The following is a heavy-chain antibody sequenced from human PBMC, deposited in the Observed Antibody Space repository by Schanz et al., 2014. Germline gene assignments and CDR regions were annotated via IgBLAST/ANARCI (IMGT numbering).Heavy chain of an antibody. CDR2: ITYNGGTI. CDR3: ARGGFGEVSYIDY. V-gene: IGHV3-48*01. D-gene: IGHD3-10*01. J-gene: IGHJ4*02. CDR1: GITFSSHS. Sequence: PGGSLRLSCAASGITFSSHSFNWVRQAPGKGLEWISYITYNGGTIYYADSVKGRFTISRDNAKNSLYLEMNSLRAEDTAVYYCARGGFGEVSYIDYWGQGTLVTVSS.